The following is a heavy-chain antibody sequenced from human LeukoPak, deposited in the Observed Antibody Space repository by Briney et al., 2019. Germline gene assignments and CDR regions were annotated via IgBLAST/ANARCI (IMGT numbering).Heavy chain of an antibody. J-gene: IGHJ4*02. CDR2: ISGGGGTT. D-gene: IGHD2-15*01. CDR1: GFTFSTYA. Sequence: GGSLRLSCAASGFTFSTYAMNWVRQAPEKGLEWVSGISGGGGTTYYADSVKGRFTISRDNSKNTLYLQMNSLRAEDTAVYHCAKDRSGGSRPSYFDYWGQGTLVTVSS. CDR3: AKDRSGGSRPSYFDY. V-gene: IGHV3-23*01.